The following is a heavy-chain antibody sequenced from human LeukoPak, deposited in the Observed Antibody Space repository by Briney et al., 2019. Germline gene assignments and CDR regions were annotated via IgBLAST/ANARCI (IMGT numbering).Heavy chain of an antibody. V-gene: IGHV4-61*01. D-gene: IGHD2-2*02. CDR2: IFYSGST. CDR1: GGSINSGTYY. J-gene: IGHJ5*02. Sequence: SETLSLTCTVSGGSINSGTYYWSWIRQPPGKGLEWIGYIFYSGSTNYNPSLQSRVTISVDTSKKQFSLKLSSVTAADSAVYYCARDLGYCSSTSCYNAWFDPWGQGTLVTVSS. CDR3: ARDLGYCSSTSCYNAWFDP.